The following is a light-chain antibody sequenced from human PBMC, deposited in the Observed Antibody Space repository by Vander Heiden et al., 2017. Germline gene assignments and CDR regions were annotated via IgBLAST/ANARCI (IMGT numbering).Light chain of an antibody. CDR2: AAS. Sequence: NKTTSSPSSLSASVGDRVTITCRATQSISNYLAWYQQKPGKVPKLLISAASSLQSGVPSRFSGSGSGTDFTLTISSLQPEDVATYYCQKNDTAPRTFGQGTKVENK. V-gene: IGKV1-27*01. CDR1: QSISNY. J-gene: IGKJ1*01. CDR3: QKNDTAPRT.